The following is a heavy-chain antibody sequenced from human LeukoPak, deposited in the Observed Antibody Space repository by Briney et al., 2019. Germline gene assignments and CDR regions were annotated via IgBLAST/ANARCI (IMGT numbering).Heavy chain of an antibody. CDR3: ARTSTTDALLWFGELFS. D-gene: IGHD3-10*01. CDR1: GGSISSSNW. J-gene: IGHJ5*02. CDR2: IYHSGST. Sequence: SETLSLTCAVSGGSISSSNWWSWVCQPPGKGLEWIGEIYHSGSTNYNPSLKSRVTISVDESKNQFSLKLSSVTAADTAVYYCARTSTTDALLWFGELFSWGQGTLVTVSS. V-gene: IGHV4-4*02.